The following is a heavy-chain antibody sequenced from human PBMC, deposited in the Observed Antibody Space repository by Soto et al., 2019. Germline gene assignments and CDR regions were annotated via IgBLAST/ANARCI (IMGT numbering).Heavy chain of an antibody. CDR3: AVARGGYYDSSGYSF. V-gene: IGHV3-11*06. D-gene: IGHD3-22*01. CDR1: GFTFSDYY. CDR2: ISSSSSYT. Sequence: QVQLVESGGGLVKPGGSLRLSCAASGFTFSDYYMSWIRQAPGKGLEWVSYISSSSSYTNYADSVKGRFTISRDNAKNSLYLKMNSLRAEDTAVYYCAVARGGYYDSSGYSFWGQGTLVTVSS. J-gene: IGHJ4*02.